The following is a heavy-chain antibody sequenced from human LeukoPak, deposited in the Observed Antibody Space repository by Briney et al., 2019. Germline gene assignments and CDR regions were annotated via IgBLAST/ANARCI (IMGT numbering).Heavy chain of an antibody. CDR2: IYYSGST. D-gene: IGHD5-18*01. V-gene: IGHV4-39*07. CDR3: ARDPGGYTRSGYYYYGMDV. CDR1: GGSISSSSYY. J-gene: IGHJ6*02. Sequence: PSETLSLTCTVSGGSISSSSYYWGWIRQPPGKGLEWIGSIYYSGSTYYNPSLKSRVTISVDTSKNQFSLKLSSVTAADTAVYYCARDPGGYTRSGYYYYGMDVWGQGTTVTVSS.